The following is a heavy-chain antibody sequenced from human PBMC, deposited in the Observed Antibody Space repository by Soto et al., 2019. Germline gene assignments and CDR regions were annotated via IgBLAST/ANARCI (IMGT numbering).Heavy chain of an antibody. J-gene: IGHJ6*02. CDR2: ISGSGGST. CDR3: AKDVGLITGTTLQPQGLGMDV. CDR1: GFTFSSYA. Sequence: PGGSLRLSCAASGFTFSSYAMSWVRQAPGKGLEWVSAISGSGGSTYYADSVKGRFTISRDNAKNSLYLQMNSLRAEDTALYYCAKDVGLITGTTLQPQGLGMDVWGQGTTVTVSS. V-gene: IGHV3-23*01. D-gene: IGHD1-7*01.